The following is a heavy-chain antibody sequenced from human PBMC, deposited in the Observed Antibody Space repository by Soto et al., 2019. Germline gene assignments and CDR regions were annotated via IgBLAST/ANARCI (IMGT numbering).Heavy chain of an antibody. D-gene: IGHD3-22*01. V-gene: IGHV1-2*02. CDR3: ARVRLYDSSGLVY. Sequence: RASVKVSCKASGYTFTGYYMHWVRQAPGQGLEWMGWINPNSGGTNYAQKFLVRVTMTRDTSISTAYMELSRLRSDDTAVYYCARVRLYDSSGLVYLGQGTLVTVS. CDR1: GYTFTGYY. CDR2: INPNSGGT. J-gene: IGHJ4*02.